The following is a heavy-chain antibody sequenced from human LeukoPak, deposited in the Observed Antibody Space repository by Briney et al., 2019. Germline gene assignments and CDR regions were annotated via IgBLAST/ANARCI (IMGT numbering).Heavy chain of an antibody. D-gene: IGHD4-23*01. CDR3: ARERNRDYGGHKRRYYGMDV. CDR2: ISYDGSNK. J-gene: IGHJ6*02. Sequence: PGGSLRLSCAASGFTFSSYAMHWVRQAPGKGLEWVAVISYDGSNKYYADSVKGRFTISRDNSKNTLYLQMNSLRAEDTAVYYCARERNRDYGGHKRRYYGMDVWGQGTTVTVSS. CDR1: GFTFSSYA. V-gene: IGHV3-30-3*01.